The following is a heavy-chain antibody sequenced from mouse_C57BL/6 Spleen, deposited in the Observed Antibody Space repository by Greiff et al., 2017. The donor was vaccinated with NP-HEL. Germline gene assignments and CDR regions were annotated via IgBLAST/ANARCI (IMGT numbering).Heavy chain of an antibody. Sequence: VQLVESGPGLVQPSQSLSITCTVSGFSLTSYGVHCVRQSPGKRLEWLGVIWSGGSTDYNAAFISRLSISKDNSKSQVFFKMNSLQADDTAIYYCARGNTDYYAMDYWGQGTSVTVSS. V-gene: IGHV2-2*01. J-gene: IGHJ4*01. CDR2: IWSGGST. CDR1: GFSLTSYG. CDR3: ARGNTDYYAMDY. D-gene: IGHD5-2*01.